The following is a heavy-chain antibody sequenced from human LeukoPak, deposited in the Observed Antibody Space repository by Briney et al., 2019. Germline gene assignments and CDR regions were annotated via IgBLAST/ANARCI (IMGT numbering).Heavy chain of an antibody. CDR1: GGSISRSSYY. CDR2: FYYSGST. CDR3: ARDYGDPAFDC. V-gene: IGHV4-39*01. D-gene: IGHD4-17*01. J-gene: IGHJ4*02. Sequence: SETLSLTCTVSGGSISRSSYYWGWIRQPPGKGLEWIGSFYYSGSTYYNPSLKSRVTISVDTSKNQFSLKLSSVTAADTAVYFCARDYGDPAFDCWGQGTLVTVSS.